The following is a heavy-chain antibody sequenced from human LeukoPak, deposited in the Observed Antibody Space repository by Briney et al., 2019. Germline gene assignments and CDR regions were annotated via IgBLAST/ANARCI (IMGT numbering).Heavy chain of an antibody. V-gene: IGHV3-30*18. Sequence: PGGSLRLSCAASGLTFSSYSMNWVRQAPGKGLEWVAVISYDGSNKYYADSVKGRFTISRDNSKNTLYLQMNSLRAEDTAVYYCAQGTYYYGSGSYSFGYWGQGTLVTVSS. D-gene: IGHD3-10*01. J-gene: IGHJ4*02. CDR2: ISYDGSNK. CDR3: AQGTYYYGSGSYSFGY. CDR1: GLTFSSYS.